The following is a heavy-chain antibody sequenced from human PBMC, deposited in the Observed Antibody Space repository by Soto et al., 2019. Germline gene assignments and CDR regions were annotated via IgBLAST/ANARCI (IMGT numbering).Heavy chain of an antibody. D-gene: IGHD3-10*01. J-gene: IGHJ3*01. CDR2: IYYSGSI. Sequence: QVQLQESGPGLVKPSETLSLTCTVSGGSISSYYWSWIRQPPGKGLEWIGYIYYSGSINYNPYLKSRVTISVDTSKNQFSLKLSSVTAADTAVYYCARVWGGAFDFWGQGTMVTVSS. CDR3: ARVWGGAFDF. CDR1: GGSISSYY. V-gene: IGHV4-59*01.